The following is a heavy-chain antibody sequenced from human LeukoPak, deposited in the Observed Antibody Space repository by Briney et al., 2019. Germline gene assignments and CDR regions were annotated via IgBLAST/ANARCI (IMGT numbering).Heavy chain of an antibody. Sequence: ASVKVSCKASGYTFTGYYMHWVRQAPGQGLEWMGWFNPNSGGTHYAQKFQGRVTMTRDASISTAYMELNRLRSDDTAVYYCARQQQLLDYWGQGTLVTVSS. CDR1: GYTFTGYY. CDR2: FNPNSGGT. CDR3: ARQQQLLDY. D-gene: IGHD6-13*01. V-gene: IGHV1-2*02. J-gene: IGHJ4*02.